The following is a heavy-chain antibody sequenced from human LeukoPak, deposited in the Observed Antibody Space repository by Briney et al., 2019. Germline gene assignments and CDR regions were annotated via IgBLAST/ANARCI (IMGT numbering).Heavy chain of an antibody. D-gene: IGHD4-17*01. Sequence: GGSLRLSCVASGFTFSSYSMNWVRQAPGKGLEWVANIKQDGSEKYYVDSVKGRFTISRDNAKNSLYLQMNSLRAEDTAVYYCGFNGQYWGQGTLVTVSS. CDR3: GFNGQY. J-gene: IGHJ4*02. V-gene: IGHV3-7*01. CDR1: GFTFSSYS. CDR2: IKQDGSEK.